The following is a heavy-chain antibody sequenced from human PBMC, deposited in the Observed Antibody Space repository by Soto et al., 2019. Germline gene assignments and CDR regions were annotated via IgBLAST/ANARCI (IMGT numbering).Heavy chain of an antibody. CDR1: GLSVSTNY. CDR2: IFAGGRT. Sequence: PWGSLRLSCAASGLSVSTNYMTWVRQAPGKGLEWVSLIFAGGRTYYADSVKGRFTISRDNSKNTLYLQMNSLSAEDTGVYYCARERIAAGGTHDAIDIWGQGTMVTVSS. J-gene: IGHJ3*02. D-gene: IGHD6-13*01. CDR3: ARERIAAGGTHDAIDI. V-gene: IGHV3-53*01.